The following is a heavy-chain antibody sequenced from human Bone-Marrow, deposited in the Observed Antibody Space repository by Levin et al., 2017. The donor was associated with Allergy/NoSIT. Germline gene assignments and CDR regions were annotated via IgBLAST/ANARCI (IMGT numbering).Heavy chain of an antibody. J-gene: IGHJ5*01. D-gene: IGHD6-13*01. CDR1: GFTFHTYA. Sequence: GGSLRLSCAASGFTFHTYAMHWVRQAPGKGLEWVAAISYDGFMKYYADSVKGRPTISRDNANNTLYLQINSLRPEDTAVYHCARVAARSRWDGNWFDPCGEGTLVIGSA. CDR3: ARVAARSRWDGNWFDP. CDR2: ISYDGFMK. V-gene: IGHV3-30*03.